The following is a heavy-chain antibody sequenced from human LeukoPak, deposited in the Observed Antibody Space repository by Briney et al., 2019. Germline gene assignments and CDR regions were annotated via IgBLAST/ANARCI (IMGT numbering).Heavy chain of an antibody. D-gene: IGHD3-10*01. Sequence: SETLSLTCPVYGGSFSGYYWSWLRQPPGKGLEWTGEINHSGSTNYNPSLKSRVTISVDTSKNQFSLKLSSVTAADTAVYYCARDYYGSGSYYYFDYWGQGTLVTVSS. CDR3: ARDYYGSGSYYYFDY. CDR1: GGSFSGYY. CDR2: INHSGST. V-gene: IGHV4-34*01. J-gene: IGHJ4*02.